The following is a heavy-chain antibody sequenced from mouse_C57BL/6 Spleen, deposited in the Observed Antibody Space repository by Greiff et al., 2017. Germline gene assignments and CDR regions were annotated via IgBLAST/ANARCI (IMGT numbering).Heavy chain of an antibody. CDR3: ARGGLVAPFDY. D-gene: IGHD1-1*01. CDR1: GYTFTNYW. J-gene: IGHJ2*01. CDR2: IYPGGGYT. Sequence: QVQLQQSGAELVRPGTSVKMSCKASGYTFTNYWIGWAKQRPGHGLEWIGDIYPGGGYTKYNEKFKGKATLTADKSSSTAYMQFSSLTSEDSAIYYCARGGLVAPFDYWGQGTTLTVSS. V-gene: IGHV1-63*01.